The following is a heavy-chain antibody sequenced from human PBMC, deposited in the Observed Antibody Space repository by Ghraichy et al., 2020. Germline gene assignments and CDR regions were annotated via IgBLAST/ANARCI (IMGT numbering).Heavy chain of an antibody. CDR3: ARAEVGATTSFDY. Sequence: SVKVSCKASGGTFSSYAISWVRQAPGQGLEWMGGIIPIFGTANYAQKFQGRVTITADKSTSTAYMELSSLRSEDTAVYYCARAEVGATTSFDYWGQGTLVTVSS. CDR2: IIPIFGTA. CDR1: GGTFSSYA. D-gene: IGHD1-26*01. J-gene: IGHJ4*02. V-gene: IGHV1-69*06.